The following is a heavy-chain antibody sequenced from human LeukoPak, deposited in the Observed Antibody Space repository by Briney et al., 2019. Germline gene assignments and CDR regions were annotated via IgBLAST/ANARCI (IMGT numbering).Heavy chain of an antibody. CDR1: GGTFSSYA. CDR3: AIGGATMVRGVIGGSWFDP. Sequence: SVKVSCKASGGTFSSYAISWVRQAPGQGLEWMGRIIPILGIANYAQKFQGRVTITADKSTSTAYMELSSLRSEDTAVYYCAIGGATMVRGVIGGSWFDPWGQGTLVTDSS. V-gene: IGHV1-69*04. CDR2: IIPILGIA. D-gene: IGHD3-10*01. J-gene: IGHJ5*02.